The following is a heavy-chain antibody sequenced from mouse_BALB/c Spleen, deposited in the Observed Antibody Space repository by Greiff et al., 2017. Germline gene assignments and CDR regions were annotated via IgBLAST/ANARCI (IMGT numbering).Heavy chain of an antibody. CDR3: APNYYGSSYDAMDY. D-gene: IGHD1-1*01. J-gene: IGHJ4*01. CDR2: IWRGGST. Sequence: QVQLKESGPSLVQPSQSLSITCTVSGFSLTSYGVHWVRQSPGKGLEWLGVIWRGGSTDYNAAFMSRLSITKDNSKSQVFFKMNSLHADDTAIYYCAPNYYGSSYDAMDYWGQGTSVTVSS. CDR1: GFSLTSYG. V-gene: IGHV2-5-1*01.